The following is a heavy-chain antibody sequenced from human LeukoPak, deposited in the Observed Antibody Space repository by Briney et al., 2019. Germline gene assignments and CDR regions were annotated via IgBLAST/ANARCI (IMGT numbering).Heavy chain of an antibody. J-gene: IGHJ4*02. Sequence: GGSLRLSCAASGFTFSSYMNWVRQAPGKGLEWVSSISSTSSYIYYSDSVKGRFTISRDNSKNTLHLQMNSLRAEDTAVYFCARLMTTSGWYEDYWGQGTLATVSS. CDR3: ARLMTTSGWYEDY. CDR2: ISSTSSYI. D-gene: IGHD6-19*01. CDR1: GFTFSSY. V-gene: IGHV3-21*04.